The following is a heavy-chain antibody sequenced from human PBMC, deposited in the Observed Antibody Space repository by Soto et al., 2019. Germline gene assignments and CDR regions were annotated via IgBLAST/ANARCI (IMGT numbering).Heavy chain of an antibody. D-gene: IGHD6-19*01. CDR1: GGTFSSYA. V-gene: IGHV1-69*13. J-gene: IGHJ6*02. CDR3: ASHSSGWSGYYYYGMDV. Sequence: SVKVSCKASGGTFSSYAISWVRQAPGQGLEWMGGIIPIFGTANYAQKFQGRVTITADESTSTAYMELSSLRSEDTAVYYCASHSSGWSGYYYYGMDVWGQGTTVTVSS. CDR2: IIPIFGTA.